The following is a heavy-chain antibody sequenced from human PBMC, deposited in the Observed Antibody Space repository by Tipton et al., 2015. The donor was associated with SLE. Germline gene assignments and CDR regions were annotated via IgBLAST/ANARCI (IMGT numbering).Heavy chain of an antibody. V-gene: IGHV4-31*02. CDR2: VFSSGTT. CDR3: ARYFYDSSGVCLFDL. J-gene: IGHJ4*02. CDR1: GFTFSGYA. D-gene: IGHD3-22*01. Sequence: LRLSCAASGFTFSGYAMTWVRQAPGKGLEWIGYVFSSGTTYYNPSLQGRLSMSLDTSKNQLSLQLSSVTSADTAVYYCARYFYDSSGVCLFDLWGQGTLVTVSS.